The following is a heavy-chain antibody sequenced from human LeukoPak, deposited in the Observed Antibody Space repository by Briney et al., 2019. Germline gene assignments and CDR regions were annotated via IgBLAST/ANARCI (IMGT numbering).Heavy chain of an antibody. D-gene: IGHD6-13*01. J-gene: IGHJ3*02. Sequence: GGSLRLSCAASGFTVSSNYMSWVRQAPGKGLEWVSVIYSGGSTYYADSVKGRFTISRDNSKNTLYLQMNSLRAEDAAVYYCAVSSTHAFDIWGQGTMVTVSS. V-gene: IGHV3-53*01. CDR1: GFTVSSNY. CDR3: AVSSTHAFDI. CDR2: IYSGGST.